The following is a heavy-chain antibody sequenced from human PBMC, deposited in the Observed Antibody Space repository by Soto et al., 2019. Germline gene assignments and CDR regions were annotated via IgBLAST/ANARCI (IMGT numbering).Heavy chain of an antibody. CDR3: ARAPLYDSSGYYYDGWFDP. Sequence: QVQLVQSGAEVKKPGASVKVSCKASGYTFTSYGISWVRQAPGQGLEWMGWISAYNGNTNYAQKLQGRVTMTTDTSTSTAYTELRSLRSDDTAVYYCARAPLYDSSGYYYDGWFDPWGQGTLVTVSS. V-gene: IGHV1-18*01. D-gene: IGHD3-22*01. CDR1: GYTFTSYG. CDR2: ISAYNGNT. J-gene: IGHJ5*02.